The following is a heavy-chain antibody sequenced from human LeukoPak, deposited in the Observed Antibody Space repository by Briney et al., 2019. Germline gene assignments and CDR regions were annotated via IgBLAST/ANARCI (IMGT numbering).Heavy chain of an antibody. D-gene: IGHD2-2*02. V-gene: IGHV3-23*01. Sequence: GGSLRLSCAASGFTFSTYAMSWVCQAPGKGLEWVSAIIGSGGSTYYADSVKGRFTISRGNSKNTLYLQMDSLRAEDTAVYYCAKDQCTSTSCYKGDYWGQGTLVTVSS. CDR1: GFTFSTYA. CDR3: AKDQCTSTSCYKGDY. CDR2: IIGSGGST. J-gene: IGHJ4*02.